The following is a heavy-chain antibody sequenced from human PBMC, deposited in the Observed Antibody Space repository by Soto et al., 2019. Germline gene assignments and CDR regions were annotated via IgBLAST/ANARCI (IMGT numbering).Heavy chain of an antibody. Sequence: ASVKVSCKASGGTFSSYTISWVRQAPGQGLEWMGRIIPILGIANYAQKFQGRVTITADKSTSTAYMELSSLRSEDTAVYYCATSDYGDPNGFDPWGQGTLGTSPQ. CDR1: GGTFSSYT. D-gene: IGHD4-17*01. J-gene: IGHJ5*02. CDR3: ATSDYGDPNGFDP. V-gene: IGHV1-69*02. CDR2: IIPILGIA.